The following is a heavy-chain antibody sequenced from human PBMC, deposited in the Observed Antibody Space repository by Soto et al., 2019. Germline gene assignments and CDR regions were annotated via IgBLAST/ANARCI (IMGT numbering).Heavy chain of an antibody. CDR3: ARDTAFINSGFFDA. J-gene: IGHJ5*02. D-gene: IGHD3-22*01. CDR1: GFTFSDYY. V-gene: IGHV3-11*01. CDR2: ISESGTSI. Sequence: GGSLRLSCAASGFTFSDYYMNWIRQAPGKGLEWVSYISESGTSIFYADPVKGRFTISRDSARKSLYLHMSSLRVEDTAVYYCARDTAFINSGFFDAWGQGTPVTVSS.